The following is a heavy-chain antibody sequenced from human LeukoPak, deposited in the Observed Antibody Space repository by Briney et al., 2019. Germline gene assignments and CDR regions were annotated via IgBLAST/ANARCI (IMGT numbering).Heavy chain of an antibody. CDR1: GFTFSSYA. V-gene: IGHV3-23*01. CDR3: AKVIITMIVVDKSDAFDI. Sequence: GGSLRLSCAASGFTFSSYAMIWVRQSPGRALEWVSAISGSGGSTYYADSVKGLFTISRDNSKNTLYLQMNSLRAEDTAVYYCAKVIITMIVVDKSDAFDIWGQGTMVTVCS. D-gene: IGHD3-22*01. J-gene: IGHJ3*02. CDR2: ISGSGGST.